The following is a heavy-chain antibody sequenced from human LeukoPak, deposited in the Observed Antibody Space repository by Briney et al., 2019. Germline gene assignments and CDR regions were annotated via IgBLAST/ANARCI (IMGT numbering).Heavy chain of an antibody. D-gene: IGHD4-17*01. J-gene: IGHJ5*02. CDR2: ITGGHYAT. CDR1: GFSFSSFA. Sequence: GGSLRLSCAASGFSFSSFAMTWVRQAPGKGLEWVSSITGGHYATYNTDSVKGRFTISRDNAKNTLYLQMNSLRADDTAIYYCTKDPNGDYIGAFDPWGQRTLVTVSS. V-gene: IGHV3-23*01. CDR3: TKDPNGDYIGAFDP.